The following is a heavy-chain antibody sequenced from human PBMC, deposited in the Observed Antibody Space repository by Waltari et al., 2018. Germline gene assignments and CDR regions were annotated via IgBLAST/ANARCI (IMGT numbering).Heavy chain of an antibody. CDR3: ARGRGTGSTIDY. Sequence: QVQLVESGGGVVQPGRSLRLSCAASGFTFSSYGMHWVGQAPGKGLGWVAVIWYDGSNKYYADSVKGRFTISRDNSKNTLYLQMNSLRAEDTAVYYCARGRGTGSTIDYWGQGTLVTVSS. CDR1: GFTFSSYG. CDR2: IWYDGSNK. D-gene: IGHD7-27*01. J-gene: IGHJ4*02. V-gene: IGHV3-33*01.